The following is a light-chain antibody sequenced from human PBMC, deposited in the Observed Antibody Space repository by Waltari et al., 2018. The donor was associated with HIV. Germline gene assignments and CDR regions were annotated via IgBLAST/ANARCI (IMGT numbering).Light chain of an antibody. J-gene: IGKJ2*01. CDR2: TAT. CDR1: QSISSW. Sequence: DIQITQSPSTLSASVGYRVALTYQASQSISSWLAWYQQKPGKAPKLLIYTATSLESGVPSRFSGSESGTEFTLTISRLQPDEFATYYGQQDNSYSTFGQGTKLEIK. V-gene: IGKV1-5*03. CDR3: QQDNSYST.